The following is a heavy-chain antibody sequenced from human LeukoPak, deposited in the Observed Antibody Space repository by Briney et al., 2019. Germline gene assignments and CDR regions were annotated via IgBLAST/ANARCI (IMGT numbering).Heavy chain of an antibody. V-gene: IGHV4-59*11. CDR2: IYYSGST. CDR3: ARDNLTLDY. D-gene: IGHD4/OR15-4a*01. CDR1: GGSISSHY. J-gene: IGHJ4*02. Sequence: SETLFLTCTVSGGSISSHYWSWIRQPPGKGLEWIGYIYYSGSTNYNPSLKSRVTISVDTSKNQFSLKLSSVTAADTAVYYCARDNLTLDYWGQGTLVTVSS.